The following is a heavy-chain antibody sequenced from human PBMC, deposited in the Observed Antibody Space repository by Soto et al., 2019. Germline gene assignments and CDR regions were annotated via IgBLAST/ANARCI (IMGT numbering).Heavy chain of an antibody. D-gene: IGHD2-21*01. Sequence: SETLSLTCTVSGGSISSGDYYWTWIRQPPGTGLEWIGEINHSGSTNYNPSLKSRVTISVDTSKNQFSLKLTSVTAADTAVYYCARDKIPGLFDYWGQGTLVTLSS. V-gene: IGHV4-39*07. CDR1: GGSISSGDYY. CDR3: ARDKIPGLFDY. J-gene: IGHJ4*02. CDR2: INHSGST.